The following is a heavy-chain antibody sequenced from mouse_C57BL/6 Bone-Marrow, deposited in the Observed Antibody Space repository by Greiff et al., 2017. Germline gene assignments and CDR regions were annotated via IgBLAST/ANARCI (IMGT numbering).Heavy chain of an antibody. CDR2: IHPNSGST. V-gene: IGHV1-64*01. J-gene: IGHJ3*01. CDR3: ATPDGYYVAWFAY. Sequence: VQLQQPGAELVKPGASVKLPCKASGYTFTSYWMHWVKQRPGQGLEWIGMIHPNSGSTNYNEKFKSKATLTVDKSSSTAYMQLSSLTSEDSAVYYCATPDGYYVAWFAYWGQGTLVTVSA. CDR1: GYTFTSYW. D-gene: IGHD2-3*01.